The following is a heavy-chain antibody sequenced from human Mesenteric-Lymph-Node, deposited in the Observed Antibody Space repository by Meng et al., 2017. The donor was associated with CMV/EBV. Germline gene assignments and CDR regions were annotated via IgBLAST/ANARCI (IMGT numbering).Heavy chain of an antibody. D-gene: IGHD2-2*02. V-gene: IGHV1-69*10. J-gene: IGHJ5*02. CDR1: SYA. CDR3: ARAMGCSSTSCYTDVNWFDP. CDR2: IIPILGIA. Sequence: SYAISGVRQAPGQGLEWMGGIIPILGIANYAQKFQGRVTITADKSTSTAYMELSSLRSEDTAVYYCARAMGCSSTSCYTDVNWFDPWGQGTLVTVSS.